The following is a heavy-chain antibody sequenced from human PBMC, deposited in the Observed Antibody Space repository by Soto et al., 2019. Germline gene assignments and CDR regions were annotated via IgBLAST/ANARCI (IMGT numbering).Heavy chain of an antibody. J-gene: IGHJ6*02. Sequence: GGSLRLSCAASGFTFSSYSMNWVRQAPGKGLEWVSSISSSSSYIYYADSVKGRFTISRDNAKNSLYLQMNSLRAEDTAVYYCARDHDTSPTIDVWGQGTTVTVS. CDR3: ARDHDTSPTIDV. V-gene: IGHV3-21*01. CDR2: ISSSSSYI. CDR1: GFTFSSYS. D-gene: IGHD1-1*01.